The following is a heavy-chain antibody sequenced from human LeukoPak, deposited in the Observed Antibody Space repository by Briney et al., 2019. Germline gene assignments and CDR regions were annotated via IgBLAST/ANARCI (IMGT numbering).Heavy chain of an antibody. CDR3: ASNTAMVHKFDY. CDR2: ISSSGSYI. CDR1: GFTFSSYS. V-gene: IGHV3-21*01. Sequence: PGGSLRLSCAASGFTFSSYSMNWVRQAPGKGLEWVSSISSSGSYIYYADSVKGRFTISRDNAKNSLYLQMNSLRAEDTAVYYCASNTAMVHKFDYWGQGTLVTVSS. J-gene: IGHJ4*02. D-gene: IGHD5-18*01.